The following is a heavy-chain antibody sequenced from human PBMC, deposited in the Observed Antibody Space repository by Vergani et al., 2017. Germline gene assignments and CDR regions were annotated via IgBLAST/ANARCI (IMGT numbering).Heavy chain of an antibody. CDR3: ATKSCCTPGCQIGYFRE. CDR2: ISYDGTQK. D-gene: IGHD1-1*01. V-gene: IGHV3-30*03. CDR1: GFTFSNYG. Sequence: QVQLVESAGGVVQPGGSLRLSCAASGFTFSNYGMHWVRQAPGKGLEWVAVISYDGTQKYYADSVKGRFTISRDNSKSTLYLQMNSLITEDTAVYYCATKSCCTPGCQIGYFREWGQGTLVTVSS. J-gene: IGHJ1*01.